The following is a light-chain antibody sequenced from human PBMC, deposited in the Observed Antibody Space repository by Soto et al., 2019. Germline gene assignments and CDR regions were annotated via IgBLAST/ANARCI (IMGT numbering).Light chain of an antibody. CDR2: DVS. V-gene: IGLV2-11*01. CDR3: CSFSGGPYV. J-gene: IGLJ1*01. Sequence: QSVLTQPRSVSGSPGQSVTISCTGTSSDVGGYNYVSWYQQHPGKAPKLMISDVSKRPSGVPDRFSGSKSGNTASLTISGLQAEYEAHYYCCSFSGGPYVFGAGTKLTVL. CDR1: SSDVGGYNY.